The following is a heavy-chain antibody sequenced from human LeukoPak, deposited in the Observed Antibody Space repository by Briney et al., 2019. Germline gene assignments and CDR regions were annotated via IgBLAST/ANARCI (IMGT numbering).Heavy chain of an antibody. CDR2: IKSKTDGWTT. CDR1: GFTFSNAW. V-gene: IGHV3-15*01. Sequence: QAGGSLRLSCAASGFTFSNAWMSWVRQAPGKGLEWVGRIKSKTDGWTTDYAAPVKGRFTISRDDSKNTLYLQMNSLKTEDTAVYYCTTETRYCSSTSCPPTAGDFDYWGQGTLVTVSS. D-gene: IGHD2-2*01. J-gene: IGHJ4*02. CDR3: TTETRYCSSTSCPPTAGDFDY.